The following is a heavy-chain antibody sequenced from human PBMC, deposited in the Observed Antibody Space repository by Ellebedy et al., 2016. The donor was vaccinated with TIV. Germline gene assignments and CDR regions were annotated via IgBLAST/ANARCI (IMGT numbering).Heavy chain of an antibody. CDR3: ATDGSYGDYRSPTHAFVM. V-gene: IGHV3-7*01. D-gene: IGHD3-16*01. Sequence: GESLKIFCAASGFTFNSYWMTWVRQAPGKDLEWVANINQDGSDKYYVDSLRGRFTISRDNAKNSLYLQMNSLRGEDTAVYYCATDGSYGDYRSPTHAFVMWGRGTLVTVSS. CDR2: INQDGSDK. CDR1: GFTFNSYW. J-gene: IGHJ3*02.